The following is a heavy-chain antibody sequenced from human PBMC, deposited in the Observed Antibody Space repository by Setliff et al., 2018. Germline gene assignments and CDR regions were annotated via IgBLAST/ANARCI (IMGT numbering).Heavy chain of an antibody. Sequence: SETLSLTCAVSGYSISSGSYYWSWIRQPAGKGLEWIGHIYTSGSTNYNPSLKSRVTISVDTSKNQFSLKLSSVTAADTALYYCTVYNTGSSKDHYWGQGTPVTVSS. J-gene: IGHJ4*02. CDR3: TVYNTGSSKDHY. D-gene: IGHD2-8*02. CDR1: GYSISSGSYY. CDR2: IYTSGST. V-gene: IGHV4-61*09.